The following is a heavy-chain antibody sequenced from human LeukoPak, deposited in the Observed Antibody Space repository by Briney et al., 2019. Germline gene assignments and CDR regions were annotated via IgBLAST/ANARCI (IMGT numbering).Heavy chain of an antibody. Sequence: GESLRLSCAASGFTFSSYGMHWVRQAPGKGLEWVAFIRYDGSNKYYADSVKGRFTISRDNSKNTLYLQMNSLRAEDTAVYYCAKGDYYDSSGPWPFYWGQGTLVTVSS. CDR1: GFTFSSYG. J-gene: IGHJ4*02. CDR3: AKGDYYDSSGPWPFY. CDR2: IRYDGSNK. V-gene: IGHV3-30*02. D-gene: IGHD3-22*01.